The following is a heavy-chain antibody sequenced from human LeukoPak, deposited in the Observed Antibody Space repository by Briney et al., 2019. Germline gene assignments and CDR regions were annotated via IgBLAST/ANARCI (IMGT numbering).Heavy chain of an antibody. CDR1: GHTFINYE. CDR3: ASGIYYGSRICRNDNR. D-gene: IGHD3-10*01. J-gene: IGHJ4*02. Sequence: GGSLRLFCALSGHTFINYEMIWVRQTPGKRLEWVAQISSSGRSISYADSVKGRFTVSRDNANSTLYLQMSSLRVDDTAVYYCASGIYYGSRICRNDNRGGQPSLVTVSS. CDR2: ISSSGRSI. V-gene: IGHV3-48*03.